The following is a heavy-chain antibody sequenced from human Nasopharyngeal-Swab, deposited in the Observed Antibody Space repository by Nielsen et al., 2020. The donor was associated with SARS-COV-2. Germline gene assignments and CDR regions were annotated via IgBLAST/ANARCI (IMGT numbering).Heavy chain of an antibody. Sequence: GGSLRLSCAASGFIFSDYYMSWVRQAPGKELEWVSYISTSGTTIYYADSVKGRFTISRDNAKNSLYLQMNSLRAEDTAVYYCARDSYTNGLVKTFWGQGTLVTVSS. J-gene: IGHJ4*02. CDR1: GFIFSDYY. V-gene: IGHV3-11*04. CDR3: ARDSYTNGLVKTF. CDR2: ISTSGTTI. D-gene: IGHD4-11*01.